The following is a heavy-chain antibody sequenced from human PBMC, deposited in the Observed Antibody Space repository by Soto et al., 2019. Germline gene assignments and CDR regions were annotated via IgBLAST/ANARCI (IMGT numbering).Heavy chain of an antibody. J-gene: IGHJ6*02. V-gene: IGHV3-48*03. CDR3: ARGMEGFAIYFCAMDV. CDR1: GFSFSGYE. Sequence: EVQLVESGGGLVQPGGSLRLSCAASGFSFSGYEMNWVRQAPGKGMEWISYISNSGCTIYLADSVKGRFTICRDNAKNSRYLQMNSLRPEDSAVYYCARGMEGFAIYFCAMDVWGQGTTVSVSS. CDR2: ISNSGCTI. D-gene: IGHD2-8*01.